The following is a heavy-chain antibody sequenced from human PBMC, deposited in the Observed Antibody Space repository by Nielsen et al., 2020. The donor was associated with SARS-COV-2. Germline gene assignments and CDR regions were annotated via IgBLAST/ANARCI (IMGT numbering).Heavy chain of an antibody. J-gene: IGHJ4*02. CDR2: INHSGST. CDR3: ARAYYFDY. Sequence: SETLSLTCAVYGGSFSGYYWSWIRQPPGKGLEWIGEINHSGSTNYNPSLKSRVTISVDTSKNQFSLKLSSVTAADTAVYYCARAYYFDYWGQGTLVTVSS. CDR1: GGSFSGYY. V-gene: IGHV4-34*01.